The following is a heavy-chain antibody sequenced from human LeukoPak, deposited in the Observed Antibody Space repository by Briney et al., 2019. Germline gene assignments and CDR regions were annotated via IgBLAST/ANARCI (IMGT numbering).Heavy chain of an antibody. J-gene: IGHJ4*02. Sequence: GGSLRLSCAASGFTFSRYSMNWVRQAPGKGLEWVSSISISSNYIYYADSVKGRFTISRDNAKNSLYLQVNSLRAEDTAIYYCARDLGSYSSGWYMGFDYWGQGTLVTVSS. D-gene: IGHD6-19*01. CDR3: ARDLGSYSSGWYMGFDY. CDR1: GFTFSRYS. CDR2: ISISSNYI. V-gene: IGHV3-21*01.